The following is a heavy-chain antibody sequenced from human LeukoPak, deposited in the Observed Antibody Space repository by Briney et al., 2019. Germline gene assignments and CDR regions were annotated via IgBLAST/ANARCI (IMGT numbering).Heavy chain of an antibody. CDR1: GGTFNSYA. J-gene: IGHJ4*02. D-gene: IGHD2-2*01. CDR2: IIPILGIA. V-gene: IGHV1-69*04. CDR3: ARGSDCSSTSCYGVSDY. Sequence: SVKVSCKASGGTFNSYAISWVRQAPGQGLEWMGRIIPILGIANYAQKFQGRVTITADKSTSTAYMELSSLRSEDTAVYYCARGSDCSSTSCYGVSDYWGQGTLVTVSS.